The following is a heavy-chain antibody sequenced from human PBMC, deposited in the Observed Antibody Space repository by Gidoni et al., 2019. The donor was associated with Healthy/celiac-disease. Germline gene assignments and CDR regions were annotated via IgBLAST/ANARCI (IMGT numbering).Heavy chain of an antibody. CDR3: ARGLGYRNRFDY. V-gene: IGHV4-34*01. D-gene: IGHD6-13*01. J-gene: IGHJ4*02. CDR2: INHSGST. CDR1: GGSFSGYY. Sequence: QVQLQQWGAGLLKPSETLSLTCAVYGGSFSGYYWSWIRQPPGKGLEWIGEINHSGSTNYNPSLKSRVTISVDTSKNQFSLKLSSVTAADTAVYYCARGLGYRNRFDYWGQGTLVTVSS.